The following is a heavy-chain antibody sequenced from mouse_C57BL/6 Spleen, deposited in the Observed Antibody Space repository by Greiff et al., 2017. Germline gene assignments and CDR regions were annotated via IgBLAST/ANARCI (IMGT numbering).Heavy chain of an antibody. CDR1: GYTFTSYW. CDR2: IDPSDSYT. Sequence: VQLQQSGAELVKPGASVKLSCKASGYTFTSYWMQWVKQRPGQGLEWIGEIDPSDSYTNYNQKFKGKATLTVDTSSSTAYMQLSSLTSEDSAVYYCARGSKIYYFDYWGQGTTLTVSS. D-gene: IGHD2-5*01. J-gene: IGHJ2*01. CDR3: ARGSKIYYFDY. V-gene: IGHV1-50*01.